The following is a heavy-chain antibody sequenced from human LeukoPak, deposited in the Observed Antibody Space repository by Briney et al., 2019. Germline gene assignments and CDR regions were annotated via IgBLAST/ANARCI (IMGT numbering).Heavy chain of an antibody. J-gene: IGHJ6*02. CDR3: AKCHHLEWLLYPYYYGMDV. V-gene: IGHV3-21*01. Sequence: KAGGSLRLSCAASGFTFSSYWMSWVRQAPGKGLEWVSSISSSSSYIYYADSVKGRFTISRDNAKNSLYLQMNSLRAEDTAVYYCAKCHHLEWLLYPYYYGMDVWGQGTTVTVSS. CDR2: ISSSSSYI. D-gene: IGHD3-3*01. CDR1: GFTFSSYW.